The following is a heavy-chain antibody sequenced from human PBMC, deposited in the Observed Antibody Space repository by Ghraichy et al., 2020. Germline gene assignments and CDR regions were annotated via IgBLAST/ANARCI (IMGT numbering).Heavy chain of an antibody. V-gene: IGHV3-74*01. J-gene: IGHJ5*02. CDR3: ARDPRYCSSTSCYTGNWFDP. D-gene: IGHD2-2*02. CDR1: GFTFSSYW. Sequence: GGSLRLSCAASGFTFSSYWMHWVRQAPGKGLVWVSRINSDGSSTSYADSVKGRFTISRDNAKNTLYLQMNSLRAEDTAVYYCARDPRYCSSTSCYTGNWFDPWGQGTLVTVSS. CDR2: INSDGSST.